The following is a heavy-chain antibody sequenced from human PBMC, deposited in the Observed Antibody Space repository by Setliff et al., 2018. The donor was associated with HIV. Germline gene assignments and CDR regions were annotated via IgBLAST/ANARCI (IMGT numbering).Heavy chain of an antibody. CDR2: INSDGVST. J-gene: IGHJ4*02. Sequence: GGSLRLSCAASGFTFSSYWMHWVRQAPGKGLVWVSRINSDGVSTMYADSVKGRFTIYRDNAKNTLYLQMNSLRAEDTAVYYCAKDSIEVSATGYYFDYWGRGTLVTVSS. CDR1: GFTFSSYW. V-gene: IGHV3-74*03. D-gene: IGHD6-19*01. CDR3: AKDSIEVSATGYYFDY.